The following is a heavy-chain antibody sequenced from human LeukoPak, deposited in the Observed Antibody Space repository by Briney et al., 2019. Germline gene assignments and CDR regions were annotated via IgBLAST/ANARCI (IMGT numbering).Heavy chain of an antibody. CDR1: GFTFSSYG. J-gene: IGHJ6*02. V-gene: IGHV3-30*18. D-gene: IGHD6-13*01. CDR3: AKGEQQLYYYYGMDV. Sequence: GGSLRLSCAASGFTFSSYGMHWVRQAPGKGLEWVAVISYDGSNKYYADSVKGRFTISRDNSKNTLYLQMNSLRAEDTAVYYCAKGEQQLYYYYGMDVWGQGTTVTVSS. CDR2: ISYDGSNK.